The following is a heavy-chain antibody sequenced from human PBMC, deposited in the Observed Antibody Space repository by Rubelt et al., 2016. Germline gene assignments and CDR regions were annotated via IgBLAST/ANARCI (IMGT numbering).Heavy chain of an antibody. CDR3: ARVIAAAGRDGNYFDY. D-gene: IGHD6-13*01. J-gene: IGHJ4*02. Sequence: QVQLVQSGSELKKPGASVKVSCKASGYTFTSHAMNWVRQAPGQGLEWMGWINTNTGNQTYAQGFTGRFGFSLDTSVSTAYLQISSLKAEDTAVYYCARVIAAAGRDGNYFDYWGQGTLVTVSS. V-gene: IGHV7-4-1*02. CDR2: INTNTGNQ. CDR1: GYTFTSHA.